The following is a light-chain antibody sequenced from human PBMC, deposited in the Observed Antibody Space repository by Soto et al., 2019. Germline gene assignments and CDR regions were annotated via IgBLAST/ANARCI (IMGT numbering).Light chain of an antibody. V-gene: IGLV2-11*01. J-gene: IGLJ1*01. Sequence: QSALTQPRSVSGSPGQSVTISCTGPSSDVGGYNYVSWYQQHPGKAPTLMIYDVSKRPSGVPDRFSGSKSGNTASLTISGLQAEDEADYYCCSYAGSYISEVFGTGTKLTVL. CDR3: CSYAGSYISEV. CDR2: DVS. CDR1: SSDVGGYNY.